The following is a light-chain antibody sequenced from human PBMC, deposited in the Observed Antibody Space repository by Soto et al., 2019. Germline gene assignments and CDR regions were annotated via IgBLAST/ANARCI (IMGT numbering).Light chain of an antibody. CDR3: QQYDNSLST. CDR2: GTS. V-gene: IGKV3-20*01. J-gene: IGKJ2*01. CDR1: QSVSSRN. Sequence: EVLLTQSPGTLSVSPGERATLSCRASQSVSSRNLAWYQQKPGQAPRLLMYGTSSRAAGIPDRCSGSGSERDFTLTISSLEPEDFAVYYCQQYDNSLSTFGQGTKLEIK.